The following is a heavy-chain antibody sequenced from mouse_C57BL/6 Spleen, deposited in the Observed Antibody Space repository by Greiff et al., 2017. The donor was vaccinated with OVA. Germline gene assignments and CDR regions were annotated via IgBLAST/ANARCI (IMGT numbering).Heavy chain of an antibody. J-gene: IGHJ3*01. CDR2: ILPGSGST. CDR3: ARREVGPWFAY. CDR1: GYTFTGYW. V-gene: IGHV1-9*01. Sequence: VKLLESGAELIKPGASVKLSCKATGYTFTGYWIEWVKQRPGHGLAWIGVILPGSGSTNYNEKFKGKATFTADTSSNTAYMQLSSLTTDDSAVDYCARREVGPWFAYWGQGTLVTVSA. D-gene: IGHD4-1*01.